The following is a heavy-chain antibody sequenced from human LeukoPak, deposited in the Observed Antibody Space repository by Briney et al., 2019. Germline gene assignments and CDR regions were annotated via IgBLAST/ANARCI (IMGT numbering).Heavy chain of an antibody. Sequence: SETLSLTCAVSGGSISSGGYSWSWIRQPPGKGLEWIGYIYHSGSTYYNPSLKSRVTISVDTSKNQFSLKLSSVTAADTAVYYCALGIAGAFDYWGQGTLVTVSS. J-gene: IGHJ4*02. V-gene: IGHV4-30-2*01. CDR2: IYHSGST. CDR3: ALGIAGAFDY. D-gene: IGHD1-26*01. CDR1: GGSISSGGYS.